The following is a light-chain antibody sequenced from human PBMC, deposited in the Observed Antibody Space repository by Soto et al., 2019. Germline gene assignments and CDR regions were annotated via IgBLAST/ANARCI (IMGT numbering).Light chain of an antibody. CDR2: DDS. V-gene: IGLV3-21*02. CDR1: NIGSKS. CDR3: QVWDSSSDPAL. J-gene: IGLJ1*01. Sequence: SYELTQPPSVSVAPGQTARITCGGNNIGSKSVHWYQQKPGQAPVLVVYDDSDRPSGNPERFSGSNSGNTATLTISRVEAGDEADYYCQVWDSSSDPALVGTVTKVTV.